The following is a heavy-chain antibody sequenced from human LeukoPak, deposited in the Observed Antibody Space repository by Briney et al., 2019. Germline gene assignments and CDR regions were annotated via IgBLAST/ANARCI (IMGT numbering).Heavy chain of an antibody. CDR3: ARRYYYNLGSFPFDF. Sequence: SETLSLTCAVSGGPFSGYFWSWIRQSSGKGLEWLGEIHNSGTTNYNPSLNSRVTISEDTSKNQFYLNLSSVTAADTAVYYCARRYYYNLGSFPFDFWGQGTLVTVSS. J-gene: IGHJ4*02. CDR2: IHNSGTT. D-gene: IGHD3-10*01. V-gene: IGHV4-34*01. CDR1: GGPFSGYF.